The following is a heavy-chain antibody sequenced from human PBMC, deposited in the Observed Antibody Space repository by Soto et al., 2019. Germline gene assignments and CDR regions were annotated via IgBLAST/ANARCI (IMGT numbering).Heavy chain of an antibody. V-gene: IGHV3-30-3*01. D-gene: IGHD6-19*01. CDR2: ISYDGSNK. CDR1: GFTFSSYA. J-gene: IGHJ4*02. CDR3: ARNPKGYSSGWHQGFCDY. Sequence: QVQLVESGGGVVQPGRSLRLSCAASGFTFSSYAMHWVRQAPGKGLEWVAVISYDGSNKYYADSVKGRFTISRDNSKNTLYLQMNSLRAEDTAVYYCARNPKGYSSGWHQGFCDYWGQGTLVTVSS.